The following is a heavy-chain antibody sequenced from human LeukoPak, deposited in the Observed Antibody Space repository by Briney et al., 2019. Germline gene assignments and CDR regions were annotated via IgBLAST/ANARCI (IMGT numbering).Heavy chain of an antibody. V-gene: IGHV3-30*02. D-gene: IGHD3-22*01. Sequence: PGGSLRLSCAASGFTFSSYGMHWVRQAPGKGLEWVAFIRHDGSNKYYADSVKGRFTISRDNSKNTLYLQMNSLRAEDTAVYYCAKEGGASSGPFDYWGQGTLVTVSS. CDR3: AKEGGASSGPFDY. CDR1: GFTFSSYG. CDR2: IRHDGSNK. J-gene: IGHJ4*02.